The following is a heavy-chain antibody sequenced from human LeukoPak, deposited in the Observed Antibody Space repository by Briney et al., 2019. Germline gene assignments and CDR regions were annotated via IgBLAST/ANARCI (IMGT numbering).Heavy chain of an antibody. CDR3: ARAFYSNGFFFDY. D-gene: IGHD6-19*01. J-gene: IGHJ4*02. V-gene: IGHV5-51*01. Sequence: GESLKISCKGSGYSFTSHWIGWVRQLPGKGLEWMGIIYPGDSDTRYSPSFQGQVTISADKSINTAYLQWSSLKASDTAMYYCARAFYSNGFFFDYWGQGTLVTVSS. CDR1: GYSFTSHW. CDR2: IYPGDSDT.